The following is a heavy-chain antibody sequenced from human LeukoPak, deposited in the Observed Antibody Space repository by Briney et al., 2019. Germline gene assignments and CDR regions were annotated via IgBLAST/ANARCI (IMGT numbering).Heavy chain of an antibody. V-gene: IGHV1-18*01. J-gene: IGHJ5*02. CDR3: ARDVMVRGIIVLNWFDP. CDR2: ITTYNGHT. D-gene: IGHD3-10*01. CDR1: GYIFTNYD. Sequence: ASVKVSCKASGYIFTNYDITWVRQAPGQGLEWMGWITTYNGHTNYAQKFQGRVTMTTDTSTSTAYMELRGLRSDDTAVYYCARDVMVRGIIVLNWFDPWGQGTLVTVSS.